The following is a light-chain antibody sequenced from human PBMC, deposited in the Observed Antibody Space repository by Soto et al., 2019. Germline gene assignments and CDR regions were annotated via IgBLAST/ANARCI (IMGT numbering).Light chain of an antibody. J-gene: IGLJ2*01. CDR2: DNN. Sequence: QSVLTQPPSVSGAPGQRVTICCTGSSSNIGAGYDVHWYQQLPGTAPKVLIYDNNNRPSGVPDRFSGSKSGTSASLAITGLQAEDEAEYYCHAYDVSLSGPAFGGGTKLTVL. CDR1: SSNIGAGYD. V-gene: IGLV1-40*01. CDR3: HAYDVSLSGPA.